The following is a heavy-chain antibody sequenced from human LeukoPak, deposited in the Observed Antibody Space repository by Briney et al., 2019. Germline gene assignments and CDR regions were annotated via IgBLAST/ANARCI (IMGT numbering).Heavy chain of an antibody. CDR1: GGSISSSSYY. CDR3: ARHGGTMVRGATNNWFDP. V-gene: IGHV4-39*01. D-gene: IGHD3-10*01. J-gene: IGHJ5*02. Sequence: PSETLSLTCTVSGGSISSSSYYWGWIRQPPGKGLEWIGSIYYSGSTYYNPSLKSRVTISVDTSKNQFTLKLSSVTAADTAVYYCARHGGTMVRGATNNWFDPWGQGTLVTVSS. CDR2: IYYSGST.